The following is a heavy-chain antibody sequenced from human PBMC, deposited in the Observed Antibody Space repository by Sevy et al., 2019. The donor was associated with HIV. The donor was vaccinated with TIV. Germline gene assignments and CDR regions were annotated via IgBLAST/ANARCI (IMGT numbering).Heavy chain of an antibody. J-gene: IGHJ6*02. CDR3: TRVEGAADWGMDV. CDR2: IRGKPYGGTT. D-gene: IGHD1-26*01. V-gene: IGHV3-49*04. Sequence: GGSLRLSCTPSAFTFGDYTKTWVRQAPGKGLEWVAFIRGKPYGGTTEYAASVKGRFSISRDDSKSIAYLQMNSLKIEDTGVYYCTRVEGAADWGMDVWGQGTTVTVSS. CDR1: AFTFGDYT.